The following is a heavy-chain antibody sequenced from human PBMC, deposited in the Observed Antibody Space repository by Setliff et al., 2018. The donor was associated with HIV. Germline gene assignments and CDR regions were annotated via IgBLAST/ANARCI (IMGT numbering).Heavy chain of an antibody. V-gene: IGHV3-23*01. J-gene: IGHJ4*02. Sequence: GGSLRLSCAASGFIFSSYAMTWVRQAPGKGLEWVSTIRGSVSGGRTNHADSVQGRFTISRDNSKNTLYVQMNSLRDEDTAVYYCARADYGDFVEYWGRGTLVTVSS. CDR2: IRGSVSGGRT. CDR3: ARADYGDFVEY. CDR1: GFIFSSYA. D-gene: IGHD4-17*01.